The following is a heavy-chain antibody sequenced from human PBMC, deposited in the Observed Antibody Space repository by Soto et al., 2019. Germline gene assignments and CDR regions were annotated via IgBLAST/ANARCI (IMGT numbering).Heavy chain of an antibody. CDR3: AKSQNWNDLDY. CDR1: GFTFSSYG. V-gene: IGHV3-30*18. CDR2: ISYDGSNK. J-gene: IGHJ4*02. D-gene: IGHD1-1*01. Sequence: QVQLVESGGGVVQPGRSLRLSCAASGFTFSSYGMHWVRQSPGKGLEWVAVISYDGSNKYYADSVKGRFTISRYNSKNTLYLQMNSLRAEDTAVYYCAKSQNWNDLDYWGQGTLVTVSS.